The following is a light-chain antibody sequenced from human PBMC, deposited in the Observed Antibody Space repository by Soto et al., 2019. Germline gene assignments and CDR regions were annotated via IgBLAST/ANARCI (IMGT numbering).Light chain of an antibody. CDR2: ATS. J-gene: IGKJ1*01. V-gene: IGKV1-27*01. CDR3: LKYNKDAPGA. CDR1: EDIGHF. Sequence: DIQMAQSPSSLSASVGDTVTLTCRASEDIGHFLAWYQQRPGTVPKLLIYATSRLQPGVPSRFSGSGSGTDFTPTINTLQPEDVATYFCLKYNKDAPGAFGQGTKVEI.